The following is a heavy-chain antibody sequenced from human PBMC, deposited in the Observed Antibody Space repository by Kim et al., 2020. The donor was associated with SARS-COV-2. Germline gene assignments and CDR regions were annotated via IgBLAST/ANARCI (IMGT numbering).Heavy chain of an antibody. CDR2: IKQDGSEK. CDR3: ARERSRFLEWLFLYDY. D-gene: IGHD3-3*01. J-gene: IGHJ4*02. Sequence: GGSLRLSCAASGFTLSSYWMSWVRQAPGKGLEWVANIKQDGSEKYFVDSVKGRFTISRDNAKNSLYLQMNSLRAEDTAVYYCARERSRFLEWLFLYDYWGQGTLVTVSS. V-gene: IGHV3-7*01. CDR1: GFTLSSYW.